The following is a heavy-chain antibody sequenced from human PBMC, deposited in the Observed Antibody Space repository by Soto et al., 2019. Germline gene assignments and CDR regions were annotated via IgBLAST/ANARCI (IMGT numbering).Heavy chain of an antibody. V-gene: IGHV3-23*01. CDR3: ARAPETPTIFGVVRPYFFNH. CDR2: ISGTGGST. CDR1: GFTFNNYA. D-gene: IGHD3-3*01. J-gene: IGHJ4*02. Sequence: GGSLRLSCAASGFTFNNYAMNWVRQAPGKGLEWVATISGTGGSTYYADSVKGRFTISRDNSKNTLYLQMNSLTAADTAVYYCARAPETPTIFGVVRPYFFNHWGQGTLVTVSS.